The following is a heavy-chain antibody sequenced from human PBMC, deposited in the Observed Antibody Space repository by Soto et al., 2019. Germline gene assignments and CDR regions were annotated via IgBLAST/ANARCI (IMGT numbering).Heavy chain of an antibody. CDR1: GGSISSGIYY. CDR2: IYYSGST. CDR3: ARVARGRVVGATPPCFDY. J-gene: IGHJ4*02. D-gene: IGHD1-26*01. Sequence: TSETLSLTCTVSGGSISSGIYYWSWIRQNPGKCLEWIGHIYYSGSTYYNPSLKSRVSISVDTSKNQFSLKLTSVTAADTAVYYCARVARGRVVGATPPCFDYWGQGTLVTVSS. V-gene: IGHV4-31*03.